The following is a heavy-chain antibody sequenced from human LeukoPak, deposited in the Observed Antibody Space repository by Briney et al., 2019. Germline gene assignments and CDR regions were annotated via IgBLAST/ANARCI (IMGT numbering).Heavy chain of an antibody. CDR1: GFTFSSFA. CDR3: ASGGWYRGY. V-gene: IGHV4-34*01. D-gene: IGHD2-15*01. J-gene: IGHJ4*02. CDR2: INHRGST. Sequence: GSLRLSCVASGFTFSSFATSWVRQTPGKGLEWIGEINHRGSTNYNPSLESRVTISVDTSKNHFSLDLTSVTAADTAVYYCASGGWYRGYWGQGTLVTVSS.